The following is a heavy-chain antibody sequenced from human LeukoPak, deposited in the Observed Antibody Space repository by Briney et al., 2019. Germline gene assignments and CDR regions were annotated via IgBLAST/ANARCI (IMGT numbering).Heavy chain of an antibody. Sequence: GGSLRLSCAASGFTFSNAWMSWVRQAPGKGLEWVGRIKSKADGGTADYAAPVKGRLTISRDDSKNTVYLQVNNLRTKDTAVYYCTTWNLRDVDFWGQGTGVTVSS. CDR2: IKSKADGGTA. J-gene: IGHJ4*02. CDR1: GFTFSNAW. CDR3: TTWNLRDVDF. V-gene: IGHV3-15*01. D-gene: IGHD1-1*01.